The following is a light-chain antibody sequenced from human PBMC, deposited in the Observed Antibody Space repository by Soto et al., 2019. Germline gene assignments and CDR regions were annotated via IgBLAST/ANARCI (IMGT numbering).Light chain of an antibody. J-gene: IGLJ3*02. CDR1: SSNIGSNT. Sequence: QSVLTQPPSASGTPGQRFTISCSGSSSNIGSNTVNWYQQLPGTAPKLLIYSNNQRPAGVPDRFSGSKSGTSASLAISGLQSDDEADYHCAAWDDSLNGWGFGGGTKLTVL. CDR3: AAWDDSLNGWG. V-gene: IGLV1-44*01. CDR2: SNN.